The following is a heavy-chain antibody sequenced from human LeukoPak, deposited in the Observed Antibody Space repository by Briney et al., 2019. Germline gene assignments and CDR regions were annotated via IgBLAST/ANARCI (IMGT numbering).Heavy chain of an antibody. V-gene: IGHV3-64*01. CDR3: ARSLWAGSGLLDY. D-gene: IGHD5-18*01. CDR2: ISSNGDNT. CDR1: GFTFSSYA. Sequence: GGSLRLTCTVSGFTFSSYAMYWVRQAPGKGLEYVSAISSNGDNTYYANSVKGRFTISRDNSKNTLYLQMGSLRDEDMAVYYCARSLWAGSGLLDYWGQGTQVAVSS. J-gene: IGHJ4*02.